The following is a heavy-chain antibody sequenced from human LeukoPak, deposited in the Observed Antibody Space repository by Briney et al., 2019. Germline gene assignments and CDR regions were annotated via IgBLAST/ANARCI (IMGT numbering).Heavy chain of an antibody. D-gene: IGHD6-19*01. CDR3: ARGNEYSSGWVPYYMDV. Sequence: PSETLSLTCTVSGGSISSSSYYWGWIRQPPGKGLEWIGSIYYGGSTYYNPSLKSRVTISVDTSKNQFSLKLSSVTAADTAVYYCARGNEYSSGWVPYYMDVWGKGTTVTVSS. V-gene: IGHV4-39*07. CDR2: IYYGGST. J-gene: IGHJ6*03. CDR1: GGSISSSSYY.